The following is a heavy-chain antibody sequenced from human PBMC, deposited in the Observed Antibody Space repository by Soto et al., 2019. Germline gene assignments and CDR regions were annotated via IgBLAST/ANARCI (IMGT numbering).Heavy chain of an antibody. D-gene: IGHD1-1*01. Sequence: QLQLQESGPGLVKPSETLSLTCTVSGGSISGSSYYWGWIRQPPGKGLEWIGSIYYSGNTYYNSSLMSRVSMSADTSKNQFSLKLSSVTAADTAVYYCAGHRVVRINNWPKVARVEYNWFEPWGQGTLVTVSS. V-gene: IGHV4-39*01. CDR1: GGSISGSSYY. J-gene: IGHJ5*02. CDR3: AGHRVVRINNWPKVARVEYNWFEP. CDR2: IYYSGNT.